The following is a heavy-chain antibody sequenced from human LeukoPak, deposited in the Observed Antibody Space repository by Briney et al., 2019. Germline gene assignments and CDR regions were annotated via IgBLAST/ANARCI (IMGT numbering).Heavy chain of an antibody. J-gene: IGHJ4*02. CDR1: GFTFSNYW. CDR2: IKEDGSVK. V-gene: IGHV3-7*01. CDR3: ARGGSESDY. Sequence: GGSLRLSCAASGFTFSNYWMTWVRQAPGKGLEWVANIKEDGSVKHCVDSVKGRFTISRDNAKNSLYLQMNSLRAEDTAVYYCARGGSESDYWGQGTPVTVSS.